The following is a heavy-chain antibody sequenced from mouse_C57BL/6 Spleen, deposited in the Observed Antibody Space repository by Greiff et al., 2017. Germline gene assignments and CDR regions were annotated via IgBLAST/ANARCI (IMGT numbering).Heavy chain of an antibody. CDR2: ISYDGSN. CDR3: ARGLVDYFDY. CDR1: GYSITSGYY. J-gene: IGHJ2*01. Sequence: EVKLQESGPGLVKPSQSLSLTCSVTGYSITSGYYWNWIRQFPGNKLEWKGYISYDGSNNYNPSLKNRISITRDTSKNQFFLKLNSVTTEDTATYYCARGLVDYFDYWGQGTTLTVSS. D-gene: IGHD1-1*02. V-gene: IGHV3-6*01.